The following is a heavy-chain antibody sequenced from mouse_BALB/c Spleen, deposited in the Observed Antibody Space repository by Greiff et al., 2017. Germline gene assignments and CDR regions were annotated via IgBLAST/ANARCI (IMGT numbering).Heavy chain of an antibody. V-gene: IGHV1-87*01. J-gene: IGHJ4*01. CDR1: GYTFTSYW. CDR3: AREDYMAMDY. Sequence: VQLQQSGAELARPGASVKLSCKASGYTFTSYWMQWVKQRPGQGLEWIGAIYPGDGDTRYTQKFKGKATLTADKSSSTAYMQLSSLASEDSAVYYCAREDYMAMDYWGQGTSVTVSS. CDR2: IYPGDGDT. D-gene: IGHD2-12*01.